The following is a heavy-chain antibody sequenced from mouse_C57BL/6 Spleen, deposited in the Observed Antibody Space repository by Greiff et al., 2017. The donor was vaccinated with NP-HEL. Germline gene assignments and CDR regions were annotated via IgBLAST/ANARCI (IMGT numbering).Heavy chain of an antibody. Sequence: EVQLQQSGTVLARPGASVKMSCKTSGYTFTSYWMHWVKQRPGQGLEWIGAIYPGNSDTSYNQKFKGKAKLTAVTSASTAYMELSSLTNEDSAVYYCTRVYGSKGAWFAYWGQGTLVTVSA. CDR3: TRVYGSKGAWFAY. CDR2: IYPGNSDT. J-gene: IGHJ3*01. D-gene: IGHD1-1*01. CDR1: GYTFTSYW. V-gene: IGHV1-5*01.